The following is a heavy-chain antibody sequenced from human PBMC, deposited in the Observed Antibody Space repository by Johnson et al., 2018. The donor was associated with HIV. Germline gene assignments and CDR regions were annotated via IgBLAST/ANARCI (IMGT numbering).Heavy chain of an antibody. CDR3: ARGDLAAAGNGAFDI. CDR2: ISYDGSNK. J-gene: IGHJ3*02. D-gene: IGHD6-13*01. Sequence: QVQLVESGGGVVQPGRSLRLSCAASGFTFSSYAMHWVRQAPGKGLEWVAVISYDGSNKYYADSVKGRFTISRDNSKNTLYLQMNSLRAEDTAGYYCARGDLAAAGNGAFDIWGQGTMVTVSS. CDR1: GFTFSSYA. V-gene: IGHV3-30-3*01.